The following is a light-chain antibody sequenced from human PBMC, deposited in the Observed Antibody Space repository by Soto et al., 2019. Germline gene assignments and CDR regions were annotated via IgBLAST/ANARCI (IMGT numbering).Light chain of an antibody. J-gene: IGKJ5*01. CDR2: AAS. V-gene: IGKV1-9*01. Sequence: DIQLTQSPSFLSASVGDRVTITCRASQGISSYLAWYQQKPGKAPKLLIYAASTLQSGVPSRFSGSGSGTEFTLIISSLQPVDFATYYCLQLNSYPAFGQGTRLEIK. CDR3: LQLNSYPA. CDR1: QGISSY.